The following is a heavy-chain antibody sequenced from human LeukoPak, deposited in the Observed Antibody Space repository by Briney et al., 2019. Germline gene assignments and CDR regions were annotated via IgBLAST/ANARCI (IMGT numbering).Heavy chain of an antibody. Sequence: SVKVSCKASGGTFSSYAISWVRQAPGQGLEWMGRIIPILGIANYAQKFQGRVTITADKSTSTAYMELSSLRSEDTAVYYCAKGERNYDFWSGYDDRSCGMDVWGQGTTVTVSS. V-gene: IGHV1-69*04. CDR3: AKGERNYDFWSGYDDRSCGMDV. D-gene: IGHD3-3*01. J-gene: IGHJ6*02. CDR2: IIPILGIA. CDR1: GGTFSSYA.